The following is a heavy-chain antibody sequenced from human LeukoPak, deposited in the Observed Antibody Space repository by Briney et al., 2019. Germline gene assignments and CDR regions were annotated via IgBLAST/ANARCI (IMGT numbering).Heavy chain of an antibody. V-gene: IGHV3-66*01. Sequence: GGSLRLSCAASGFTVSSNYMSWVRQAPGKGLEWVSVIYSGGSTYYADSVKGRFTISRDNSKNTLYLQMNSLRAEDTAVYYCARDKAEEWLLPRYFDYWGQGTLVTVSS. CDR2: IYSGGST. CDR1: GFTVSSNY. CDR3: ARDKAEEWLLPRYFDY. J-gene: IGHJ4*02. D-gene: IGHD3-3*01.